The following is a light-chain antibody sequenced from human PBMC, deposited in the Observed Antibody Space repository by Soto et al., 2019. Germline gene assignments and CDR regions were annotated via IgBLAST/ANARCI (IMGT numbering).Light chain of an antibody. V-gene: IGKV3-11*01. Sequence: EIVLTQSPDTLSLSPGERATLSCRASQSVGRFLAWYQQKPGQSPRLLIYAASTRATGIPARFSGSGSGTDFTLTISSLEPEDFAVYYCQQRSDWPPITFGGGTKVEIK. CDR3: QQRSDWPPIT. J-gene: IGKJ4*01. CDR1: QSVGRF. CDR2: AAS.